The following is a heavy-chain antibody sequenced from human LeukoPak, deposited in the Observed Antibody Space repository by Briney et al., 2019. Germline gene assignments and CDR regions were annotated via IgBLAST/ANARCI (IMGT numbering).Heavy chain of an antibody. Sequence: TGGSLRLSCAASGFTFDDYGMRGAPHAPGKGVEWVSDINWNGGSTGYADSVKRRFTISRDNAKNSLYLQMNSLRAEDTALYYCARVTLVGAFDIWGQGTMVTVSS. J-gene: IGHJ3*02. CDR1: GFTFDDYG. CDR2: INWNGGST. D-gene: IGHD1-26*01. CDR3: ARVTLVGAFDI. V-gene: IGHV3-20*04.